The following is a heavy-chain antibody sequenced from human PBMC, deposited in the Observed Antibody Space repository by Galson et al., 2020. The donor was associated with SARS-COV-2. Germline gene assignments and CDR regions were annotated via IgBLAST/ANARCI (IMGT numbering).Heavy chain of an antibody. CDR1: GYTLTELS. J-gene: IGHJ5*02. CDR2: FDPEDGET. CDR3: ATSRVLRSDWYPTINWFDP. Sequence: ASVKVSCKVSGYTLTELSMHWVRQAPGKGLEWMGGFDPEDGETIYAQKFQGRVTMTEDTSTDTAYMELSSLRSEDTAVYYCATSRVLRSDWYPTINWFDPWGQGTLVTVSS. V-gene: IGHV1-24*01. D-gene: IGHD6-19*01.